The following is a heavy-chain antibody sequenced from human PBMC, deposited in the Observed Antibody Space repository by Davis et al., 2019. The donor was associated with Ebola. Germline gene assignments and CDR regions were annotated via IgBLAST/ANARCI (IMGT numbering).Heavy chain of an antibody. CDR2: IKSKTDGGTT. Sequence: GGSLRLSCAASGFTFSNDWMSWVRQAPGKGLEWVGRIKSKTDGGTTDYAAPVKGRFTISRDDSKNTLYLQMNSLKTEDTAVYYCTTPPRGYSYVSYWGQGTLVTVSS. CDR3: TTPPRGYSYVSY. V-gene: IGHV3-15*01. J-gene: IGHJ4*02. D-gene: IGHD5-18*01. CDR1: GFTFSNDW.